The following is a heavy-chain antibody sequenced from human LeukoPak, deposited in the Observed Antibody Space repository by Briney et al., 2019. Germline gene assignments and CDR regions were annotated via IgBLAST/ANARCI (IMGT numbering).Heavy chain of an antibody. CDR2: IYYSGST. Sequence: PSETLSLTCTVSGGSISSYYWSWIRQPPGKGLEWIGYIYYSGSTNYNPSLKSRVTISVDTSKNQFSLKLSSVTAADTAVYYCARDPGPDSGYYYGMDVWGQGTTVTVSS. J-gene: IGHJ6*02. CDR1: GGSISSYY. CDR3: ARDPGPDSGYYYGMDV. D-gene: IGHD1-14*01. V-gene: IGHV4-59*12.